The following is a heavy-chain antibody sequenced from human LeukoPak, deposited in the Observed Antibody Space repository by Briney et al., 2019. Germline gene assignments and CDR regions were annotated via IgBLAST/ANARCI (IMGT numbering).Heavy chain of an antibody. Sequence: GGSLRLSCAASGFTFYYYAIHWVRQVPGKGLEWVAGISWNPGTKGYADSVKGRFTISRDNANNSLYLQLSNLTTEDTGFYYCGKGHFVHYNSSWYADYWGQGTLVTVSS. D-gene: IGHD6-13*01. CDR2: ISWNPGTK. V-gene: IGHV3-9*01. J-gene: IGHJ4*02. CDR3: GKGHFVHYNSSWYADY. CDR1: GFTFYYYA.